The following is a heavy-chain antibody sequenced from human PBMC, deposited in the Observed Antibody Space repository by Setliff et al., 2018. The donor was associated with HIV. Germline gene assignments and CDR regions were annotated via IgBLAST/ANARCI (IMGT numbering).Heavy chain of an antibody. D-gene: IGHD2-2*01. J-gene: IGHJ4*02. Sequence: GESLKISCKGSGYSFTSYWIGWVRQMPGKGLEWMGIIYPGDSDTRYSPSFQGQVTISIDASKNKFSLQLSSVTAADTAVYYCARQSTTSRDFDSWGQGTLVTVSS. CDR2: IYPGDSDT. CDR3: ARQSTTSRDFDS. V-gene: IGHV5-51*01. CDR1: GYSFTSYW.